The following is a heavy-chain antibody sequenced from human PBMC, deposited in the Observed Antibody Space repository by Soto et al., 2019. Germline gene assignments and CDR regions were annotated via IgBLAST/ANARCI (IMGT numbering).Heavy chain of an antibody. CDR1: GFTFSDDF. Sequence: QVQLVESGGGSVKPGGSLRLSCTASGFTFSDDFMSWIRQAPGKGLEWISYISSAGTTTYYAESVQGRFTISRDNAKNSLYLERNSLRADDTAVYFCARDFPQEPSSFDYCGQGTLVTGSS. J-gene: IGHJ4*02. V-gene: IGHV3-11*01. CDR3: ARDFPQEPSSFDY. CDR2: ISSAGTTT.